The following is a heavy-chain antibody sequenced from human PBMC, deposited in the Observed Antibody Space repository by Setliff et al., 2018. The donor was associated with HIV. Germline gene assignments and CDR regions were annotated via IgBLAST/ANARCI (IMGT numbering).Heavy chain of an antibody. CDR3: ARSVIGYYYYGMDV. CDR2: IRYDGTYK. D-gene: IGHD3-10*01. Sequence: GGSLRLSCAASGFTFSSYGMHWVRQAPGKGLEWVAFIRYDGTYKYYADSVKGRFTISRDSSKNTLYLQMNSLRAEDTAVYYCARSVIGYYYYGMDVWGQGTLVTVSS. J-gene: IGHJ6*02. CDR1: GFTFSSYG. V-gene: IGHV3-30*02.